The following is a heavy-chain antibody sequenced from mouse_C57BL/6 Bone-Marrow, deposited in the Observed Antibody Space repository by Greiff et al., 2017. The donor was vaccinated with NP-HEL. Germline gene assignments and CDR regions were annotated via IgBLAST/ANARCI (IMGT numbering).Heavy chain of an antibody. V-gene: IGHV2-6*01. D-gene: IGHD2-14*01. Sequence: VMLVESGPGLVAPSQSLSITCTVSGFSLTSYGVDWVRQSPGKGLEWLGVIWGVGSTNYNSALKSRLSISKDNSKSQVFLKMNSLQTDDTAMYYCASGVPVRRFAYWGQGTLVTVSA. J-gene: IGHJ3*01. CDR2: IWGVGST. CDR3: ASGVPVRRFAY. CDR1: GFSLTSYG.